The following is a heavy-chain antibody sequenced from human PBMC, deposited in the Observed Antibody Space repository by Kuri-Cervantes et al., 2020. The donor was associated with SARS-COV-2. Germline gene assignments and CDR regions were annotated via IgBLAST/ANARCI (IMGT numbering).Heavy chain of an antibody. J-gene: IGHJ5*02. CDR2: FDPEEGET. CDR1: GYTLSEVS. CDR3: ARDTWRSPAVITGSIDP. D-gene: IGHD2-2*01. V-gene: IGHV1-24*01. Sequence: VKVSCKVSGYTLSEVSMHWLRQAPGKGPEWMGGFDPEEGETIYAQKFQGRVTLTEDTSTDTAYMEFSGLTSEDTAVYYCARDTWRSPAVITGSIDPWGQGTLVTVSS.